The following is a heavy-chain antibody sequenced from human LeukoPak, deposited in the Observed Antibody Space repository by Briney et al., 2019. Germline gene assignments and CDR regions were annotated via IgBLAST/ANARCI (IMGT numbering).Heavy chain of an antibody. CDR2: IKSKTDGGTT. CDR3: TRSIKSGSFDY. D-gene: IGHD1-26*01. Sequence: GGSLRLSCAASGFTFSNAWMNWVRQAPATGREWGGRIKSKTDGGTTDYAAPVKGRFTITRDNSTNTLFLKMNSLKTEDTALYYCTRSIKSGSFDYWGQGTLVTVSS. CDR1: GFTFSNAW. V-gene: IGHV3-15*01. J-gene: IGHJ4*02.